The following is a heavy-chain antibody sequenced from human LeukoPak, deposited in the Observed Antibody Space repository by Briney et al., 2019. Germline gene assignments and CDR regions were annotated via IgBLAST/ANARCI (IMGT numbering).Heavy chain of an antibody. CDR3: ARGYYGSGSYYNLVDY. D-gene: IGHD3-10*01. V-gene: IGHV4-34*01. Sequence: PSETLSLTCAVYGGSFSGYYWSWIRQPPGKGLEWIGEINHSGSTNYNPSLNSRVTISVDTSKNQFSLKLSSLTAADTAVYYCARGYYGSGSYYNLVDYWGQGTLVTVSS. CDR2: INHSGST. CDR1: GGSFSGYY. J-gene: IGHJ4*02.